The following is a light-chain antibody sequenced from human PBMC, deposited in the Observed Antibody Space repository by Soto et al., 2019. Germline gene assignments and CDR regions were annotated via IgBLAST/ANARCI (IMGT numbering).Light chain of an antibody. CDR1: QSVSSN. Sequence: EIVMTQSPATLSVSPGERATLSCRASQSVSSNLAWYQQKPGQAPRLLIYGASTRATGIPARFSGSGSGTEFTLTISSLQYAEFAVYYCHQYNNWPPWTFGQGTKVEIK. CDR2: GAS. CDR3: HQYNNWPPWT. J-gene: IGKJ1*01. V-gene: IGKV3-15*01.